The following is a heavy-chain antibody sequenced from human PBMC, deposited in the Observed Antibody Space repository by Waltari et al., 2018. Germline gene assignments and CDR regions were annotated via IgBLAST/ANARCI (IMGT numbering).Heavy chain of an antibody. Sequence: QVQLVQSGAEVKKPGSSVKVSCKASGGTFSSYAISWVRQAPGHGLEWMGGIIPIFGTANYAQKFKGRVTITADESTSTAYMELSSLRSEDTAVYYCARVDSSGYYLDYWGQGTLVTVSS. CDR1: GGTFSSYA. CDR3: ARVDSSGYYLDY. J-gene: IGHJ4*02. D-gene: IGHD3-22*01. V-gene: IGHV1-69*12. CDR2: IIPIFGTA.